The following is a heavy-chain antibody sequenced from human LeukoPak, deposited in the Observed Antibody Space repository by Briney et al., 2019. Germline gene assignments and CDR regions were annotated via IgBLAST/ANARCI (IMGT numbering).Heavy chain of an antibody. D-gene: IGHD6-13*01. CDR1: GGSFSGYF. Sequence: PSETLSLTCAVYGGSFSGYFWSWIRQPPGKGLEWIGYIYYSGSTNYNPSLKSRVTISVDTSKNQFSLKLSSVTAADTAVYYCARAPRAAAGLDYWGQGTLVTVSS. CDR2: IYYSGST. CDR3: ARAPRAAAGLDY. V-gene: IGHV4-59*01. J-gene: IGHJ4*02.